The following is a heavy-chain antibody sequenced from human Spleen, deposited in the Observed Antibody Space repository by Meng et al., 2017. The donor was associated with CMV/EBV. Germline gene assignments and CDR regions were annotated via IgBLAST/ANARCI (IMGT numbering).Heavy chain of an antibody. V-gene: IGHV3-30*02. J-gene: IGHJ1*01. Sequence: GGSLRLSCAASGFTFSYFGMHWVRQAPGKGLEWVAFIRYDGSNKYYADSVKGRFAISRDNSKNTLYLQMNSLRTEDTAVYYCAKVRYCNGGNCPFAEYFQHWGQGTVVTVSS. CDR1: GFTFSYFG. D-gene: IGHD2-15*01. CDR2: IRYDGSNK. CDR3: AKVRYCNGGNCPFAEYFQH.